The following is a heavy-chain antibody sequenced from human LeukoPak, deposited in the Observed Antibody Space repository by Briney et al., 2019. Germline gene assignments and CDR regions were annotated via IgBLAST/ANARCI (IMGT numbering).Heavy chain of an antibody. Sequence: SETLSLTCTVSGGSISSYYWSWIRQPPGKGLEWIGYIYYSGSTNYNPSLKSRVTISVDTSKNQFPLKLSSVTAADTAVYYCARDRSGSGWYPKAFDIWGQGTMVTVSS. V-gene: IGHV4-59*01. CDR2: IYYSGST. D-gene: IGHD6-19*01. CDR3: ARDRSGSGWYPKAFDI. CDR1: GGSISSYY. J-gene: IGHJ3*02.